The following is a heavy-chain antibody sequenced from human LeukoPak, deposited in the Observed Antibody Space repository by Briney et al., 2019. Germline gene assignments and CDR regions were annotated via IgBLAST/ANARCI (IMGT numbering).Heavy chain of an antibody. Sequence: SETLSLTCAVYGVSFSGYYWSWIRQPPGKGLEWIGEINHSGSTNYNPSLKSRVTISVDTSKNQFSLKLSPVTAADTAVYYCARGYDFWSGSSYGMDVWGQGTTVTVSS. CDR2: INHSGST. J-gene: IGHJ6*02. V-gene: IGHV4-34*01. D-gene: IGHD3-3*01. CDR3: ARGYDFWSGSSYGMDV. CDR1: GVSFSGYY.